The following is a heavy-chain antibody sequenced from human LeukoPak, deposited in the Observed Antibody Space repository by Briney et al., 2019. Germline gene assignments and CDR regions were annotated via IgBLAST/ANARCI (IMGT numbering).Heavy chain of an antibody. CDR2: IIPIFGTA. CDR3: ARGSSGYYYGMDV. J-gene: IGHJ6*02. Sequence: SVKVSCKASGYTFTSFDINWVRQATGQGLEWMGGIIPIFGTANYAQKFQGRVTITADESTSTAYMELSSLRSEDTAVYYCARGSSGYYYGMDVWGQGTTVTVSS. CDR1: GYTFTSFD. V-gene: IGHV1-69*13. D-gene: IGHD3-22*01.